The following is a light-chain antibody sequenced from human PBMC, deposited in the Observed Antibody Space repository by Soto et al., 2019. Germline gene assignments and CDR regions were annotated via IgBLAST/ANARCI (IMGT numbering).Light chain of an antibody. CDR2: KAS. V-gene: IGKV1-5*03. J-gene: IGKJ1*01. CDR3: QPYNRYLEP. CDR1: QTISSW. Sequence: IQMTQSPSTLSVSVGDIVTITCRASQTISSWLAWYQQKPGKAPKLLIYKASTLKSGVPSRFSGSGSGTELTLTISSLQPDDFPIYYCQPYNRYLEPFGQAT.